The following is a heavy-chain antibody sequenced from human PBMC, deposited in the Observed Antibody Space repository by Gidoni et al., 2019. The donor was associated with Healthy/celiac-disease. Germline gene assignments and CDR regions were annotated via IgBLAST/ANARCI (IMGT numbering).Heavy chain of an antibody. CDR2: INWNGGST. CDR1: GFTFDDYG. V-gene: IGHV3-20*01. Sequence: EVQLVESGGGVVRPGGSLRLSCAASGFTFDDYGMSWVRQAPGKGLEWVSGINWNGGSTGYADSVKGRFTISRDNAKNSLYLQMNSLRAEDTALYHCARGSGYSYGRYAYYYYGMDVWGQGTTVTVSS. D-gene: IGHD5-18*01. J-gene: IGHJ6*02. CDR3: ARGSGYSYGRYAYYYYGMDV.